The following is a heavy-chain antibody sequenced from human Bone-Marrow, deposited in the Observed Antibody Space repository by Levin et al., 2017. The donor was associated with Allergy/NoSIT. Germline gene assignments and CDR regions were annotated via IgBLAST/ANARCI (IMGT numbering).Heavy chain of an antibody. D-gene: IGHD3-22*01. Sequence: PGGSLRLSCVLSGFTFSTYAASWVRQAPGKGLEWVAGISGSGGSLYYEDSVKGRFTISRDNSKNTLYLQLNSLRVEDTAVYYCARHYYDGSGDYFLVRAFFDNWGQGSLVTVSS. CDR2: ISGSGGSL. V-gene: IGHV3-23*01. J-gene: IGHJ4*02. CDR3: ARHYYDGSGDYFLVRAFFDN. CDR1: GFTFSTYA.